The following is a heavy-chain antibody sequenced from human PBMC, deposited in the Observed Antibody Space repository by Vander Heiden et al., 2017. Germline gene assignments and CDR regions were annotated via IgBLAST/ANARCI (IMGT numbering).Heavy chain of an antibody. J-gene: IGHJ6*02. Sequence: VQLLESGGGLVQAGGSLRLSWAAPGLTFRSTAMNWVRQAPGKGLEWVSVISGSGSNTYYADSVKGRFTISRDNSKNTLYLQMSSLRAEDTAVYYCAKDFGDNGFYYGLDVWGQGTTVTVSS. V-gene: IGHV3-23*01. CDR3: AKDFGDNGFYYGLDV. CDR1: GLTFRSTA. CDR2: ISGSGSNT. D-gene: IGHD1-20*01.